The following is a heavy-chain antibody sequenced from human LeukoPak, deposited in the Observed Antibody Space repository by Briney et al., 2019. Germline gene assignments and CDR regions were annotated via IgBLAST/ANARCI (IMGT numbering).Heavy chain of an antibody. D-gene: IGHD6-19*01. CDR2: IIPLLGLA. V-gene: IGHV1-69*04. J-gene: IGHJ2*01. CDR3: ARGGSSGWYDWYFDL. Sequence: SVMVSCKASGGTFISYAISWVGQAPGQGLEWMGRIIPLLGLANYAQKFQGRVTITADKSTSTAYMELSSLRSEDTAVYYCARGGSSGWYDWYFDLWGRGTLVTVSS. CDR1: GGTFISYA.